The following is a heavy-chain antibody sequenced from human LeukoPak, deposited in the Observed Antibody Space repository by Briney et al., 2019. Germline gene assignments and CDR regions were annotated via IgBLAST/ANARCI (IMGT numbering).Heavy chain of an antibody. J-gene: IGHJ4*02. V-gene: IGHV3-23*01. CDR2: ISGSGVNT. D-gene: IGHD3-22*01. CDR3: AQAVVPVISQHYLHY. Sequence: GGSLRLSCAASGFTFSSYEMNWVRQAPGERLEWVSAISGSGVNTYYADSVKGRFTISRDNSKNTLYMQMKTLRAEDTPVYYFAQAVVPVISQHYLHYRGRGANVTVS. CDR1: GFTFSSYE.